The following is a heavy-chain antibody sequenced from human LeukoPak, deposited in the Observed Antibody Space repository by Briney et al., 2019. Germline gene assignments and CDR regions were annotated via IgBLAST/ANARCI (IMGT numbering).Heavy chain of an antibody. D-gene: IGHD3-22*01. CDR2: ISTYNGNT. V-gene: IGHV1-18*01. J-gene: IGHJ6*02. CDR3: ARENYETYSMDI. Sequence: ASVNVSCKASGYTFTNFGVSWVRQAPGQGLEWMGWISTYNGNTNYAHKIQGRVTMTTDKSTSAAYMELRSLSSDDTDVYYCARENYETYSMDIWGQGTTVIVSS. CDR1: GYTFTNFG.